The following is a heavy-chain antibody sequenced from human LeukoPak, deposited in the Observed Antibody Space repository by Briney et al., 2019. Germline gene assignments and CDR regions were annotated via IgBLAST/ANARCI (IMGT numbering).Heavy chain of an antibody. CDR2: IIPIFGTA. V-gene: IGHV1-69*13. CDR3: ARADSSGWYLKYYYMDV. CDR1: GYTLTELS. J-gene: IGHJ6*03. Sequence: GASVKVSCKVSGYTLTELSMHWVRQAPGQGLEWMGGIIPIFGTANYAQKFQGRVTITADESTSTAYMELSSLRSEDTAVYYCARADSSGWYLKYYYMDVWGKGTTVTISS. D-gene: IGHD6-19*01.